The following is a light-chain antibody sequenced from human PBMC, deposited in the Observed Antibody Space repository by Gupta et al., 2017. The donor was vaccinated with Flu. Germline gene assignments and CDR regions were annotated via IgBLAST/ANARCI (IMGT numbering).Light chain of an antibody. CDR2: AAS. CDR1: HDITSS. V-gene: IGKV1-33*01. CDR3: QAFDYHPFT. Sequence: IQMTQSPSSLSTSVGDRVTITCQASHDITSSLNWYQHKPGKAPKLLIYAASTLEIGVPLRFNGSGSGTDFTLTISGLQPEDIATYYCQAFDYHPFTFGHGSKVEIK. J-gene: IGKJ3*01.